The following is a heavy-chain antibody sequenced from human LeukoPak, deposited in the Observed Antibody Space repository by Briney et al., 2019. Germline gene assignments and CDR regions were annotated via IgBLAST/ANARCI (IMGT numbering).Heavy chain of an antibody. Sequence: GGSLRLSCAASGFTVSSNYMSWVRQAPGKGLEWVSLLYTGGNTYYADSVKGRFTLSRDTSKNTVYLQMNILRVEDTAMYYCATISDLLFYFHSWGQGTLVTVSS. V-gene: IGHV3-66*01. CDR3: ATISDLLFYFHS. CDR2: LYTGGNT. J-gene: IGHJ4*02. CDR1: GFTVSSNY.